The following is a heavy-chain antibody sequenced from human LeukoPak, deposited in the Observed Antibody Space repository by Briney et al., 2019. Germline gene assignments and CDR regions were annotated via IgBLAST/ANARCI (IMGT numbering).Heavy chain of an antibody. V-gene: IGHV4-34*01. CDR1: GRSFSGYY. D-gene: IGHD6-6*01. CDR2: INHSGST. Sequence: PSETLSLTCAVYGRSFSGYYWGWISQPPGKGLEWIGEINHSGSTNYNPSLKSRVTISVDTSKNQFSLKLSSVTAADTAVYYCARATAGRIAAQFDPWGQGTLVTVSS. J-gene: IGHJ5*02. CDR3: ARATAGRIAAQFDP.